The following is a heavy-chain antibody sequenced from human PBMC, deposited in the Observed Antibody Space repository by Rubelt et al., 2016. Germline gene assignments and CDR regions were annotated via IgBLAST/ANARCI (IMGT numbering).Heavy chain of an antibody. J-gene: IGHJ6*02. V-gene: IGHV3-30*04. Sequence: RQAPGKGLEWVAVISYDGSNKYYADSVKGRFTISRDNSKNTLYLQMNSLRAEDTAVYYCAKDRDRWESYYYYGMDVWGQGTTVTVSS. D-gene: IGHD1-26*01. CDR3: AKDRDRWESYYYYGMDV. CDR2: ISYDGSNK.